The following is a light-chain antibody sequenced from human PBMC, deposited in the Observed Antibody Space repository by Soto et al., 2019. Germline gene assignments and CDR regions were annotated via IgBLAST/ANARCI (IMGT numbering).Light chain of an antibody. CDR3: SSYTTTSTLV. CDR2: EVR. CDR1: NRDVGSYNL. V-gene: IGLV2-14*01. J-gene: IGLJ3*02. Sequence: HSVLTQPASVSGSPGQSITISCTGTNRDVGSYNLVSWYQQLPGEAPKLIISEVRNRPSGISYRFTGSKSGNTASLTISGLQAEDEADYYCSSYTTTSTLVFGGGTK.